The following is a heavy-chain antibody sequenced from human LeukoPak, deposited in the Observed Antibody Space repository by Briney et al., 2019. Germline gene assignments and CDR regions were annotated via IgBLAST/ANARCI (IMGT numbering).Heavy chain of an antibody. CDR3: ATYTNWVAGDV. CDR2: IKEDGSEK. CDR1: GLTPTKSW. J-gene: IGHJ6*02. V-gene: IGHV3-7*01. D-gene: IGHD1-1*01. Sequence: PGRSLRPSCAVSGLTPTKSWTSWVRHAPGQGLEWAAAIKEDGSEKDYVDSVKGRFTISRDNAKNSLYLQMNSLRAEDTAVYYCATYTNWVAGDVWGQGTSVSVSS.